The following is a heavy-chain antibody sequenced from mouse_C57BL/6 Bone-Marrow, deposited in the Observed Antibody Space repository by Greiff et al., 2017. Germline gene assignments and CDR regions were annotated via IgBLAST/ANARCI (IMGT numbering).Heavy chain of an antibody. CDR3: ASRTSALDV. Sequence: QVQLQQPGADLVKPGASVKLSCKASGYTFTSYWMQWVKQRPGQGLEWIGEIGPSGSYTNYNQKFKGKATLTVDTSSSTAYMQISSLTSEDSAVYYCASRTSALDVWGPGTTVTVSS. V-gene: IGHV1-50*01. D-gene: IGHD6-1*01. CDR2: IGPSGSYT. CDR1: GYTFTSYW. J-gene: IGHJ1*01.